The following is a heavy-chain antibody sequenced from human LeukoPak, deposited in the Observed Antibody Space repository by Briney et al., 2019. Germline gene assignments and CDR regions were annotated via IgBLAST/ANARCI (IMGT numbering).Heavy chain of an antibody. D-gene: IGHD1-26*01. CDR3: AKDQSYSGSYYDY. CDR1: AFTFRSYA. Sequence: GGSLRLSCAASAFTFRSYAMNWVRQAPGKGLEWVSGISGSGGSTNYADSVKGRFTISRDNSKNTVYLQMNSLRAVDTAVYYCAKDQSYSGSYYDYWGQGTLVIVSS. CDR2: ISGSGGST. V-gene: IGHV3-23*01. J-gene: IGHJ4*02.